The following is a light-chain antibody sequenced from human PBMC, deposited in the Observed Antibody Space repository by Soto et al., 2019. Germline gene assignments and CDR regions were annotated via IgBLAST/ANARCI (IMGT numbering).Light chain of an antibody. J-gene: IGLJ1*01. CDR3: CSYAGSSTYV. CDR2: DVT. CDR1: SNDVGLYNY. V-gene: IGLV2-14*03. Sequence: QSVLTQPASVSGSPGQSITISCTGSSNDVGLYNYVSWYQQHPGKAPKLVISDVTNRPSGVSDRFSGSKSGNTAFLTISGLQAEDEADYYCCSYAGSSTYVFGTGTKVTVL.